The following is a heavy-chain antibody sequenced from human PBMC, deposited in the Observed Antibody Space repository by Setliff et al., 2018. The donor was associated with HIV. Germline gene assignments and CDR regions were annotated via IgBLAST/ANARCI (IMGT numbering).Heavy chain of an antibody. CDR1: GFTFSDYY. CDR3: ARESTHCTGASCYANWFDP. CDR2: ITIDGSET. D-gene: IGHD2-8*02. V-gene: IGHV3-11*04. J-gene: IGHJ5*02. Sequence: GSLRLSCAASGFTFSDYYMSWIRQAPGKGLEWISRITIDGSETQYAASVKGRATVSRDNAKNTLYLQINGLGVDETAVYYCARESTHCTGASCYANWFDPWGQGTLVTVSS.